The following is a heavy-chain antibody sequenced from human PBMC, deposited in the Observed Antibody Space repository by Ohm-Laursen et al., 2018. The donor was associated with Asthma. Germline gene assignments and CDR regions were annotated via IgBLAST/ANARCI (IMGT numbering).Heavy chain of an antibody. CDR3: AKDLDYDSRGFDY. Sequence: GSLRLSCTASGFTFSSYAMSWVRQAPGKGLEWVSAISGSGGNTYYADSVKGRFTISRDNSKNTLYLQMNSLRAEDTAVYYCAKDLDYDSRGFDYWGQGTLVTVSS. V-gene: IGHV3-23*01. CDR1: GFTFSSYA. CDR2: ISGSGGNT. D-gene: IGHD3-22*01. J-gene: IGHJ4*02.